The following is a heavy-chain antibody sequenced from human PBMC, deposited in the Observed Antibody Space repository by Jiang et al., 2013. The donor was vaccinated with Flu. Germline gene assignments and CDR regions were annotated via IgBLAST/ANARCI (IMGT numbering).Heavy chain of an antibody. CDR2: ISYDGSNK. CDR1: GFTFSSYA. CDR3: ARDRRYGSGSYLYYFDY. V-gene: IGHV3-30-3*01. J-gene: IGHJ4*02. Sequence: ASGFTFSSYAMHWVRQAPGKGLEWVAVISYDGSNKYYADSVKGRFTISRDNSKNTLYLQMNSLRAEDTAVYYCARDRRYGSGSYLYYFDYWGQGTLVTVSS. D-gene: IGHD3-10*01.